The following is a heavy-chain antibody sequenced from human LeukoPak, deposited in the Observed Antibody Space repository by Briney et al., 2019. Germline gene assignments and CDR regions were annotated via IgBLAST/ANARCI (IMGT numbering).Heavy chain of an antibody. D-gene: IGHD3-22*01. J-gene: IGHJ4*02. V-gene: IGHV3-23*01. Sequence: PGGSLRLSCAASGFTFSSYAMSWVRQAPGKGLEWVSAISGSGGSTYYADSVKGRFTISRDNSKNTLYLQMNSLRAEDTAVYYCAKGLRPYYYDSSGYHSPLDYWGQGTLVTVSS. CDR1: GFTFSSYA. CDR2: ISGSGGST. CDR3: AKGLRPYYYDSSGYHSPLDY.